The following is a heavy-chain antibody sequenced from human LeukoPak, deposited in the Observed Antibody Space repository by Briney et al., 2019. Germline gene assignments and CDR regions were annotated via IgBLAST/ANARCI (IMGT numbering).Heavy chain of an antibody. CDR2: INPNSGGT. Sequence: ASVKVSCKASGYTFTDYYMHWVRQAPGQGLEWMGWINPNSGGTNYAQNFQGRVTMTRDTSITTAYMDLSSLGSGDTAVYYCARVSYISTAYGDPNWYFDLWGRGTLVTVSS. CDR1: GYTFTDYY. CDR3: ARVSYISTAYGDPNWYFDL. V-gene: IGHV1-2*02. J-gene: IGHJ2*01. D-gene: IGHD4-17*01.